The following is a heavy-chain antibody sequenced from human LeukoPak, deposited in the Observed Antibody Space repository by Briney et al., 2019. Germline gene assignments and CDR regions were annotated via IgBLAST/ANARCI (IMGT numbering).Heavy chain of an antibody. V-gene: IGHV4-34*01. D-gene: IGHD4-11*01. J-gene: IGHJ6*03. Sequence: SETLSLTCAVYGGSFSGYYWSWIRQPPGKGLEWIGEINHSGSTNYNPSLKSRVTISVDTSKNQFSLKLSSVTAADTAVYCCARGPLGVTTGGYYYYYMDVWGRGTTVTVSS. CDR3: ARGPLGVTTGGYYYYYMDV. CDR2: INHSGST. CDR1: GGSFSGYY.